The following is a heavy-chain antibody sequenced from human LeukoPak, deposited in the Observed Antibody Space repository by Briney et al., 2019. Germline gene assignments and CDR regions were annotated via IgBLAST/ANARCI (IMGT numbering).Heavy chain of an antibody. J-gene: IGHJ4*02. CDR2: ISWSSGNI. Sequence: GRSLRLSCAASGFTFDDYAMHWVRQAPGKGLEWVSGISWSSGNIDYADSVKGRFTISRDNAKNSPYLQMNSLRAEDTALYYCAKDGGWYFDYWGQGTLVTVSS. CDR1: GFTFDDYA. D-gene: IGHD6-19*01. CDR3: AKDGGWYFDY. V-gene: IGHV3-9*01.